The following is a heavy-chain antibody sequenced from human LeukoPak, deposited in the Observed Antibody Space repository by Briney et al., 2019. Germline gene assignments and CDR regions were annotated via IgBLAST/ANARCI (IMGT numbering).Heavy chain of an antibody. Sequence: TGGSLRLSCAASGFTLVNAWMTWVRQAPGKGLEWVGRMESNPAGGRVDYAAPVKGRFTISRDDSRSTLYLQLNNLGADDTAVYYCTTLAFDVHYWGRGTLITVSS. D-gene: IGHD2/OR15-2a*01. CDR3: TTLAFDVHY. CDR1: GFTLVNAW. V-gene: IGHV3-15*04. CDR2: MESNPAGGRV. J-gene: IGHJ4*02.